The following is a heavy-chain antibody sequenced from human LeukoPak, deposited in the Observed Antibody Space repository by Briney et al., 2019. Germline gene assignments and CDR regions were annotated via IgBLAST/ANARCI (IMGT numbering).Heavy chain of an antibody. CDR1: GFTFSIYA. V-gene: IGHV3-23*01. CDR2: LSGSGGST. CDR3: AATNGALGDYFDY. D-gene: IGHD2-8*01. J-gene: IGHJ4*02. Sequence: GGSLRLSCVASGFTFSIYAMSWVRQAPGKGLEWVSGLSGSGGSTYYADSVKGRFTISRDNSKNTLYLQVNSLRAEDTAVYYCAATNGALGDYFDYWGQGTLATVSS.